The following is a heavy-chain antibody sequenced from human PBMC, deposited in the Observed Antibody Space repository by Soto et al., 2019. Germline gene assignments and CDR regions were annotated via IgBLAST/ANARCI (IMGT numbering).Heavy chain of an antibody. J-gene: IGHJ3*02. D-gene: IGHD4-17*01. CDR1: EFSFNTYW. CDR3: SRDLDYGGNSEDFDS. Sequence: PGESLKISCKGSEFSFNTYWIAWVRQRPGEGLKWMGIIYPDDSRTTYSPSFQGQVTISADKSINTAYLQWSSLKASDTAMYYCSRDLDYGGNSEDFDSWGQGTRVNVSS. CDR2: IYPDDSRT. V-gene: IGHV5-51*01.